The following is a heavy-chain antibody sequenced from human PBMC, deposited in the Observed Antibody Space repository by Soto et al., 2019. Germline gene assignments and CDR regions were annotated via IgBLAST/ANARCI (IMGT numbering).Heavy chain of an antibody. J-gene: IGHJ1*01. CDR1: GFTFSSYA. Sequence: PGGSLRLSCAASGFTFSSYAMSWVRQAPGKGLEWVSAISGSGGSTYYADSVKGRFTISRDNSKNTLYLQMNSLRAEDTAVYYCAKDSGTYCSGGSCYPEYFQHWGQGTLVTVSS. D-gene: IGHD2-15*01. CDR3: AKDSGTYCSGGSCYPEYFQH. V-gene: IGHV3-23*01. CDR2: ISGSGGST.